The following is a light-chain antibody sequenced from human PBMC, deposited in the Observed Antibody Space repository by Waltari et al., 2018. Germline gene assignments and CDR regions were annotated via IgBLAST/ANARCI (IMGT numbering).Light chain of an antibody. V-gene: IGKV3-11*01. Sequence: EIVLTQSPATLSLSPGERATLSCRASQRVRSPLAWYQQKPGQSPRLLIYDASNRATGIPARFSGSGSGTDFTLTISSLEPEDFAVYYCQHRGHWPPDATFGPGTKVDIK. CDR1: QRVRSP. CDR3: QHRGHWPPDAT. J-gene: IGKJ3*01. CDR2: DAS.